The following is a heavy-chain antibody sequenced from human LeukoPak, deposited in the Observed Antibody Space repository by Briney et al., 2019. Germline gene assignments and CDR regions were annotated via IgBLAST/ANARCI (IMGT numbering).Heavy chain of an antibody. CDR1: GDSLSSSKW. J-gene: IGHJ3*02. D-gene: IGHD1-1*01. Sequence: SGTLSLTCAVSGDSLSSSKWWTWVRQPPGKGLEWIGEIYHTGSTEYNPSLKSRVTISIDKSKKQFSLNLSSVTAADTAVYYCARKDWNDVRAFDIWGQGTMVTVSS. V-gene: IGHV4-4*02. CDR2: IYHTGST. CDR3: ARKDWNDVRAFDI.